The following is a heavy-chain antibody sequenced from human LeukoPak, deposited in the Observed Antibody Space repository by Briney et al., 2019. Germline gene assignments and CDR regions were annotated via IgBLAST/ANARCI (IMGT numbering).Heavy chain of an antibody. D-gene: IGHD2-2*01. Sequence: GGSLRLSCAASGFTFSDYWMHWVRQAPGKGLVGVSRINSDGRITSYADSVKGRFTISRDNAKNTLFLQMNSLRAEDTAVYYCTLCSSTSCYADFDYWGQGTLVTVSS. J-gene: IGHJ4*02. CDR1: GFTFSDYW. CDR3: TLCSSTSCYADFDY. V-gene: IGHV3-74*01. CDR2: INSDGRIT.